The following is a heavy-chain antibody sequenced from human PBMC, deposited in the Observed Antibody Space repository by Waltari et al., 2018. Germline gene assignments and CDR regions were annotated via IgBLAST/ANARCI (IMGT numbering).Heavy chain of an antibody. CDR2: RKSKAEGGTT. CDR1: GFTFANAW. D-gene: IGHD2-2*01. CDR3: TTEGGRTWPMY. J-gene: IGHJ4*02. Sequence: EVQLVESGGGLVKPGDSLRLSCEASGFTFANAWINWVRQAPGKGLEWVGRRKSKAEGGTTDYAAPVKGRFAISRDDSKDTAYLQMNSLKTEDTAMYFCTTEGGRTWPMYWGQGTLVTVSS. V-gene: IGHV3-15*01.